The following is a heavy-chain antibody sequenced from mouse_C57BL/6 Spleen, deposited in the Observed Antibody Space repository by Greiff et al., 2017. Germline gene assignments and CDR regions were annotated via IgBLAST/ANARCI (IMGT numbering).Heavy chain of an antibody. CDR3: ARSGYDGFDY. V-gene: IGHV1-54*01. Sequence: QVQLQQSGAELVRPGTSVKVSCKASGYAFTNYLIEWVKQRPGQGLEWIGVINPGSGGTNDNEKFKGKATLTADKSSSTAYMQLSSLTSEDSAVYFCARSGYDGFDYWGQGTTLTVSS. J-gene: IGHJ2*01. D-gene: IGHD2-2*01. CDR1: GYAFTNYL. CDR2: INPGSGGT.